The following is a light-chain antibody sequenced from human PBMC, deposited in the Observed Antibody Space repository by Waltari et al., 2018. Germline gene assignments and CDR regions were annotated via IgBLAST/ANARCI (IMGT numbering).Light chain of an antibody. CDR2: DAF. CDR3: QQRANWPIT. J-gene: IGKJ5*01. Sequence: EIVLTQSPATLSLSPGERATLSCRASQNVNSYLIRYQQKPGQAHRLLIYDAFNRATGIPARFSGSGSGTDFTLTISSLEPEDFADYYCQQRANWPITFGQGTRLEIK. CDR1: QNVNSY. V-gene: IGKV3-11*01.